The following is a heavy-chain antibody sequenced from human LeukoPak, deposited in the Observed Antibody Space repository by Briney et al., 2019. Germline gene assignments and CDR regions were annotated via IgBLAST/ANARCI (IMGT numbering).Heavy chain of an antibody. CDR3: ARAPPHDSSGYHMAGGAFDI. CDR2: IIPILGIA. CDR1: GGTFSSYA. D-gene: IGHD3-22*01. J-gene: IGHJ3*02. V-gene: IGHV1-69*04. Sequence: ASVKVSCKASGGTFSSYAISWVRQAPGQGLEWMGRIIPILGIANYAQKFQGRVTITADKSTSTAYMELSSLRSEDTAVYYCARAPPHDSSGYHMAGGAFDIWGQGTMVTVSS.